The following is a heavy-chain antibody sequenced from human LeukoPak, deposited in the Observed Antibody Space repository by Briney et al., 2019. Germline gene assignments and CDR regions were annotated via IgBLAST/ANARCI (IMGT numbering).Heavy chain of an antibody. D-gene: IGHD6-19*01. CDR3: ARVPYSSGWYVGY. CDR2: ISSSGSTI. CDR1: GFTFSDYY. Sequence: GGSLRLSCAASGFTFSDYYMSWIRQAPGKGLEWVSYISSSGSTIYHADSVKGRFAISRDNAKNSLYLQMNSLRAEDTAVYYCARVPYSSGWYVGYWGQGTLVTVSS. J-gene: IGHJ4*02. V-gene: IGHV3-11*01.